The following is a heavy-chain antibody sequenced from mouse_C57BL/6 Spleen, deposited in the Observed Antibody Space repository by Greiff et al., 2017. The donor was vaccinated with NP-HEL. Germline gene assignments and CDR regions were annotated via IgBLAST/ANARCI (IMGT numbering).Heavy chain of an antibody. CDR2: IYPGDGDT. D-gene: IGHD2-4*01. CDR3: AKIYVDYDGGFAY. CDR1: GYAFSSSW. Sequence: VMLVESGPELVKPGASVKISCKASGYAFSSSWMNWVKQRPGKGLEWIGRIYPGDGDTNYNGKFKGKATLTADKSSSTAYMQLSSLTSEDSAVYFCAKIYVDYDGGFAYWGKGTLVTVSA. V-gene: IGHV1-82*01. J-gene: IGHJ3*01.